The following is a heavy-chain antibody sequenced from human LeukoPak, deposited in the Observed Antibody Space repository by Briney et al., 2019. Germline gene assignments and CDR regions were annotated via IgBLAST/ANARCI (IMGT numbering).Heavy chain of an antibody. D-gene: IGHD6-13*01. J-gene: IGHJ6*03. CDR3: ARADSSSRYEDYYYYYMDV. Sequence: SETLSLTCTVSGGSISSYYWSWIRQPPGKGLEWIGYIYYSGSTNYNPSLKSRVTISVDTSKNQFSLKLSSVTAADTAVYYCARADSSSRYEDYYYYYMDVWGKGTTVTVSS. V-gene: IGHV4-59*01. CDR2: IYYSGST. CDR1: GGSISSYY.